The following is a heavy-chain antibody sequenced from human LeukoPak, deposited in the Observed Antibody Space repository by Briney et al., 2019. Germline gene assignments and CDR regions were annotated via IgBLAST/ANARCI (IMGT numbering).Heavy chain of an antibody. J-gene: IGHJ4*02. CDR1: GFSFNNFG. CDR3: AKGLANSDYYFDY. Sequence: GGSLRLSCAASGFSFNNFGMHWVRQAPGKGLEWVAFIRYDGTNKYYADSVKGRFTISRDNSKNTLSLQMNSLRADDTALYYCAKGLANSDYYFDYWGQGTLVTVSS. D-gene: IGHD4/OR15-4a*01. CDR2: IRYDGTNK. V-gene: IGHV3-30*02.